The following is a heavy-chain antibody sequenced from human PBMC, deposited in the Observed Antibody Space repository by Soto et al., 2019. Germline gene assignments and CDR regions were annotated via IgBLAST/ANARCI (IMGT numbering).Heavy chain of an antibody. CDR1: GFTFSSYE. D-gene: IGHD1-26*01. J-gene: IGHJ4*02. CDR2: ISSSGSTI. V-gene: IGHV3-48*03. CDR3: ARARGSYYDVDY. Sequence: ESGGGLVQPGGSLRLSCAASGFTFSSYEMNWVRQAPGKGLEWVSYISSSGSTIYYADSVKGRFTISRDNAKNSLYLQMNSLRAEDTAVYYCARARGSYYDVDYWGQGTLVTVSS.